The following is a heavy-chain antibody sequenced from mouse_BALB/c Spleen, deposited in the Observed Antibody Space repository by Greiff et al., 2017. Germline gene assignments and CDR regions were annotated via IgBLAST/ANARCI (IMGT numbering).Heavy chain of an antibody. V-gene: IGHV5-6-5*01. CDR2: ISSGGST. CDR3: AREDDTFDY. Sequence: EVQVVESGGGLVKPGGSLKLSCAASGFTFSSYAMSWVRQTPEKRLEWVASISSGGSTYYPDSVKGRFTISRDNARNILYLQMSSLRSEDTAMYYCAREDDTFDYWGQGTTLTVSS. CDR1: GFTFSSYA. D-gene: IGHD2-3*01. J-gene: IGHJ2*01.